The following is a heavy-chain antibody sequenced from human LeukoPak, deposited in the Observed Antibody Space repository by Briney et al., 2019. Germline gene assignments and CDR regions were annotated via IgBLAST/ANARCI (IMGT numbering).Heavy chain of an antibody. J-gene: IGHJ4*02. CDR2: IYITGST. CDR3: ARGPADYNKLKPGDRDGYNYKSKRTPFDY. CDR1: GGSITSYY. V-gene: IGHV4-4*07. D-gene: IGHD5-24*01. Sequence: PSETLSLTCTVSGGSITSYYWSWIRQSAGKGLEWIGRIYITGSTTYNPSLKSRVTMSLDTSKNQFSLKLSSVTAADTAVYYCARGPADYNKLKPGDRDGYNYKSKRTPFDYWGQGTLVTVSS.